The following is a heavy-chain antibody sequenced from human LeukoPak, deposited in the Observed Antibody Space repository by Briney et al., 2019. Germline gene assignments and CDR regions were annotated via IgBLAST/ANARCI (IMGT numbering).Heavy chain of an antibody. V-gene: IGHV4-4*07. D-gene: IGHD4-23*01. CDR1: GGSISSFY. J-gene: IGHJ2*01. CDR2: IYTSGST. CDR3: AREGGDYGGNSQFWYFDL. Sequence: PSETLSLTCTVSGGSISSFYWSWIRQPAGKGLEWIGRIYTSGSTYYNPSLKSRVTILVDTSKNQFSLKLSSVTAADTAVYYCAREGGDYGGNSQFWYFDLWGRGTLVTVSS.